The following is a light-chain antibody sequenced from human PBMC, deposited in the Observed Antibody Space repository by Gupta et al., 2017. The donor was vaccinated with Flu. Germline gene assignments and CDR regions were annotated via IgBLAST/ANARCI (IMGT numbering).Light chain of an antibody. CDR3: QQYNNWLT. CDR1: QSVSSN. CDR2: GAS. J-gene: IGKJ4*01. V-gene: IGKV3D-15*01. Sequence: YGRASQSVSSNLAWYQQKPGQAPRLLIYGASTRATGIPARFSDSGSGTEFTLTISSLQSEDFAVYYCQQYNNWLTFGGGTKVEIK.